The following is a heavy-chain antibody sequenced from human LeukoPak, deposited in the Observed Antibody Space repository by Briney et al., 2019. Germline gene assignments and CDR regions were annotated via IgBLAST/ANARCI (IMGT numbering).Heavy chain of an antibody. CDR2: ISGSGRST. CDR3: AKDMDSGYDRYDAFDI. J-gene: IGHJ3*02. D-gene: IGHD5-12*01. CDR1: GFTFSTYV. V-gene: IGHV3-23*01. Sequence: PGGSLRLSCAASGFTFSTYVMHWVRQAPGKGLEWVSAISGSGRSTYYADSVKGRFTISRDNSKNTLYLQMNSLRAEDTAVYYCAKDMDSGYDRYDAFDIWGQGTMVTVSS.